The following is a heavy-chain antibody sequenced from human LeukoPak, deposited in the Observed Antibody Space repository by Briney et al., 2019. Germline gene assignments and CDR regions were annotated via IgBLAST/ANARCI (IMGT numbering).Heavy chain of an antibody. CDR3: ARDPGYSSSWPDY. Sequence: GGSLRLSCAASGFTFSSYGMHWVRQAPGKGLEWVAVIWYDGSNKYYADSVKGRFTISRDNSKNTLYLQMNSLRAEDTAVYYCARDPGYSSSWPDYWGQGTLVTVSS. CDR1: GFTFSSYG. D-gene: IGHD6-13*01. J-gene: IGHJ4*02. CDR2: IWYDGSNK. V-gene: IGHV3-33*01.